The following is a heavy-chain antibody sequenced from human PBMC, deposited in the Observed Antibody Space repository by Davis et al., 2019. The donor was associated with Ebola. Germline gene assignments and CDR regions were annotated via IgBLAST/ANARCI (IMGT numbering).Heavy chain of an antibody. V-gene: IGHV4-59*01. Sequence: PSETLSLTCAVSGASINSYYWSWIRQPPGKGLEWIGYIYSRGTSSYNPSLKSRLTMSVDTSRNQVSLKLTSVTAADTAVYYCARIRARGIIITSSPYFDYWGQGILVTASS. CDR2: IYSRGTS. D-gene: IGHD3-10*01. CDR3: ARIRARGIIITSSPYFDY. J-gene: IGHJ4*02. CDR1: GASINSYY.